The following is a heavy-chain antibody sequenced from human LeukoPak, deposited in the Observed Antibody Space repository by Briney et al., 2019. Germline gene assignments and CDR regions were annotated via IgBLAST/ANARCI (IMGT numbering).Heavy chain of an antibody. V-gene: IGHV4-59*12. J-gene: IGHJ4*02. CDR3: VRGFDYAFYD. CDR1: GGSINNDY. D-gene: IGHD4-17*01. CDR2: ISYSGST. Sequence: SETLSLTCTVSGGSINNDYWSWIRQPPGKGLEWIGYISYSGSTNYNPSLKSRVTISVDTSKNQFSLNLSSVTAADTAVYYCVRGFDYAFYDWGQGTLVTVSS.